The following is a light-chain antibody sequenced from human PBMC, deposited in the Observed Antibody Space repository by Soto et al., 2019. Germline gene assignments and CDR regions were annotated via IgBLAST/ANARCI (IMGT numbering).Light chain of an antibody. J-gene: IGKJ1*01. CDR3: QQYYSYPHT. Sequence: AIRMTQSPSSFSASTGDRVTITCRASQGISSYLAWYQQKPGKAPKLLIYAASTLQSGVPSRFSGSGSGTDFTLTISCLQSEDFATYSCQQYYSYPHTFGQGNKVEIK. CDR2: AAS. CDR1: QGISSY. V-gene: IGKV1-8*01.